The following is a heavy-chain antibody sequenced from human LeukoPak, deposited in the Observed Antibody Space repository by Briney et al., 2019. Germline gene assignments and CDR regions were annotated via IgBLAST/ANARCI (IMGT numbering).Heavy chain of an antibody. D-gene: IGHD6-13*01. Sequence: ASVKVSCKASGYTFTGYYMHWVRQAPGQGLEWMGWINPNSGGTNYAQKFQGRVTMTRDTSISTAYMELSGLRSDDTAVYYCARVPLYSSSPWYFDYWGQGTLVTVSS. CDR2: INPNSGGT. CDR3: ARVPLYSSSPWYFDY. CDR1: GYTFTGYY. J-gene: IGHJ4*02. V-gene: IGHV1-2*02.